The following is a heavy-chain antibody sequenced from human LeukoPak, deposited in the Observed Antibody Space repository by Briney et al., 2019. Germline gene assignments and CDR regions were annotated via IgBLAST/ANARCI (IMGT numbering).Heavy chain of an antibody. Sequence: PSQTLSLTCTVSGGSISSGDYYWSWIRQPPGKGLEWIGYIYYSGSTYYNPSLKSRVTISVDTSKNQFSLKLSSVTAADTAVYYCASSRGYYYDSSGYRYWGQGTLVTVSS. V-gene: IGHV4-30-4*08. CDR1: GGSISSGDYY. D-gene: IGHD3-22*01. J-gene: IGHJ4*02. CDR3: ASSRGYYYDSSGYRY. CDR2: IYYSGST.